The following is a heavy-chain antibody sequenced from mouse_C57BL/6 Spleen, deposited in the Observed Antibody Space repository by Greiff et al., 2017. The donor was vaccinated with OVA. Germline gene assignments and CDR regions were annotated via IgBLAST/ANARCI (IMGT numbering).Heavy chain of an antibody. D-gene: IGHD1-1*01. V-gene: IGHV1-53*01. Sequence: QVHVKQPGTELVKPGASVKLSCKASGYTFTSYWMHWVKQRPGQGLEWIGNINPSNGGTNYNEKFKSKATLTVDKSSSTAYMQLSSLTSEDSAVYYCARTYGSSYERYFDVWGTGTTVTVSS. CDR1: GYTFTSYW. CDR3: ARTYGSSYERYFDV. CDR2: INPSNGGT. J-gene: IGHJ1*03.